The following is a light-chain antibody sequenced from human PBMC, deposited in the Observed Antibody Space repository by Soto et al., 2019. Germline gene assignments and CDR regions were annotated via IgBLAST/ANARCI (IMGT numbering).Light chain of an antibody. J-gene: IGKJ1*01. CDR1: ERISNY. V-gene: IGKV1-39*01. CDR2: SSS. CDR3: QQGYNTPRT. Sequence: DIQLTQSPSSLSASVGDRVTITCRASERISNYLNWYQQKPGTAPKLLIWSSSTLTSGVPSRFSCSGSGTDFTLSISGLQPEDFAVYYCQQGYNTPRTFGQGTKVEVK.